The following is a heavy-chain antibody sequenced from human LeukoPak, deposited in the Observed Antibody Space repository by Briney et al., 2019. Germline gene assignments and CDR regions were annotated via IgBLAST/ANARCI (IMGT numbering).Heavy chain of an antibody. V-gene: IGHV1-18*01. J-gene: IGHJ4*02. CDR1: GYTITSHG. CDR2: IDPDRRTT. D-gene: IGHD3-16*01. Sequence: ASVKVSCEASGYTITSHGISWVRQAPGQGLEWLGLIDPDRRTTVYAQKFQGRVAMTGDMSTSTVYMELRSLRSEDTAVYFCVRLFGDYDDTIRSSYWHGHLDYWGQGALVLVSS. CDR3: VRLFGDYDDTIRSSYWHGHLDY.